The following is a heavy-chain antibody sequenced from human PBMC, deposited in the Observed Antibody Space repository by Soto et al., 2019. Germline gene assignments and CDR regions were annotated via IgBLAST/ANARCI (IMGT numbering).Heavy chain of an antibody. CDR2: ISYDGSDQ. J-gene: IGHJ4*02. CDR1: GFTFSSYG. CDR3: AKDTGADY. Sequence: QVQLVESGGGVVQPGRSLRLSCAASGFTFSSYGMYWVRQAPGKGLEWVARISYDGSDQFYGDSVKGRFTISRDNSKNILYVKLNSLRSEDTAVYYCAKDTGADYWGQGTVVTVSA. V-gene: IGHV3-30*18. D-gene: IGHD3-10*01.